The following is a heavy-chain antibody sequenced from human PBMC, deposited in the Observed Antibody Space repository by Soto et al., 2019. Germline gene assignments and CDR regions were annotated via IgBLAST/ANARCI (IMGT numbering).Heavy chain of an antibody. CDR3: ARDGEQWLAYYFDY. Sequence: ASVKVSCKASGYTFTSYAMHWVRQAPGQRLEWMGWINAGNGNTKYSQKFQGRVTITRDTSASTAYMELSSLRSEDTAVYYCARDGEQWLAYYFDYWGQGTLVTV. J-gene: IGHJ4*02. CDR1: GYTFTSYA. V-gene: IGHV1-3*01. D-gene: IGHD6-19*01. CDR2: INAGNGNT.